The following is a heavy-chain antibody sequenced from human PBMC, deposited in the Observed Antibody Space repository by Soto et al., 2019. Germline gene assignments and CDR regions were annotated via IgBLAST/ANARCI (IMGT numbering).Heavy chain of an antibody. D-gene: IGHD2-15*01. CDR1: GGTFTTYD. Sequence: QVQLVQSGAEVRKPGSSVKVSCKASGGTFTTYDISWVRQAPGQGLEWMGGIIPLFDETKYAQKFQGRVTITADKSTGTAYMELSSLRSEYTTMYYCARDRSSSCYNGTFYFDSWGQGTLVTVSS. CDR2: IIPLFDET. V-gene: IGHV1-69*06. J-gene: IGHJ4*02. CDR3: ARDRSSSCYNGTFYFDS.